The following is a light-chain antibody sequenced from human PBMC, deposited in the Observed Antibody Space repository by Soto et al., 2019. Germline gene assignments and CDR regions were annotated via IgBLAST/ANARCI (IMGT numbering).Light chain of an antibody. J-gene: IGKJ2*01. CDR2: DAS. V-gene: IGKV1-5*01. CDR1: QSISRW. Sequence: DIQMTQSTSTLSASVGDRVNITCRASQSISRWLAWDQQKPGKAPKLLIYDASSLESGVPSRFSGSGSGTEFTLTISSLQPDDFATYYCQQYNSYSYTFGQGTKLEIK. CDR3: QQYNSYSYT.